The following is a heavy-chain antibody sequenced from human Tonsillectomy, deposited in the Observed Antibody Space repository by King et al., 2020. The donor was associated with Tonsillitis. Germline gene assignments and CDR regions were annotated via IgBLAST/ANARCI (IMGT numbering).Heavy chain of an antibody. D-gene: IGHD7-27*01. V-gene: IGHV1-24*01. Sequence: VQLVQSGAEVKKPGASVKVSCKVSGYTLTELSMHWVRQAPGKGLEWMGGFDPEDGETIYAQKFQGRVTMTEDTSTDTSYMELSSLGSEDAAVYYCATRPGDLWGGGWFDPWGQGTLVTVSS. J-gene: IGHJ5*02. CDR1: GYTLTELS. CDR2: FDPEDGET. CDR3: ATRPGDLWGGGWFDP.